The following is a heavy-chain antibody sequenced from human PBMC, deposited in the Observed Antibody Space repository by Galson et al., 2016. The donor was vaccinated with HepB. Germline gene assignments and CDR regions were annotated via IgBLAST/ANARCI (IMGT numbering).Heavy chain of an antibody. Sequence: SLRLSCAASGFTLSTYSMDWVRQAPGKGLEWISYISTSSSTIYYADSVKGRFTISRDNAKNSLYLQMNSLRDEDTAVYYCARGERGSYNSGYFDYWGQGNLVTVSS. CDR3: ARGERGSYNSGYFDY. D-gene: IGHD1-26*01. V-gene: IGHV3-48*02. CDR2: ISTSSSTI. CDR1: GFTLSTYS. J-gene: IGHJ4*02.